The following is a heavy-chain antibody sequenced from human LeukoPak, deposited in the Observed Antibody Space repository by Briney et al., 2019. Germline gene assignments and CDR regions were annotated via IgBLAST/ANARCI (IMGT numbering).Heavy chain of an antibody. D-gene: IGHD3-10*01. CDR3: AKDNSPWFGEYRFDY. CDR2: ISGSSSYI. V-gene: IGHV3-21*04. CDR1: GFTFSSYS. J-gene: IGHJ4*02. Sequence: GGSLRLSCAASGFTFSSYSMNWIRQAPGKGLEWVSSISGSSSYIYYADSVKGRFTISRDNSKNTLYLQMNSLRAEDTAVYYCAKDNSPWFGEYRFDYWGQGTLVTVSS.